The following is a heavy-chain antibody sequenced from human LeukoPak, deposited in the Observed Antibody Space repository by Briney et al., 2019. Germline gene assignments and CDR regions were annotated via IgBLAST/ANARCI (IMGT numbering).Heavy chain of an antibody. CDR1: GFTFSSHS. CDR2: ISSTSTYI. V-gene: IGHV3-21*01. CDR3: AVNNYYYGMDV. J-gene: IGHJ6*02. Sequence: GGSLRLSCAASGFTFSSHSMNWVRQAPGKGLEWVSSISSTSTYIYTADSLRGRFTISRDNAKNSLYLQINSLRAEDTAVYYCAVNNYYYGMDVWGQGTTVTVSS.